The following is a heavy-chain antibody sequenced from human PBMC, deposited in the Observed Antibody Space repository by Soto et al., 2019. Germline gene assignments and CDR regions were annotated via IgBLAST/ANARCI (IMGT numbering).Heavy chain of an antibody. V-gene: IGHV1-69*13. D-gene: IGHD3-22*01. Sequence: VKVSCKASGGTFSSYAISWVRQAPGQGLEWMGGIIPIFGTANYAQKFQGRVTITADESTSTAYMELSSLRSEDTAVYYCARDLSKGGSGYYSVPNWFDPWGQGTLVTVSS. CDR1: GGTFSSYA. J-gene: IGHJ5*02. CDR3: ARDLSKGGSGYYSVPNWFDP. CDR2: IIPIFGTA.